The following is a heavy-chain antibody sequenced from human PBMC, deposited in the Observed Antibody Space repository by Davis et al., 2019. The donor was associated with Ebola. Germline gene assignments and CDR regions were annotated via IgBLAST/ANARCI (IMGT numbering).Heavy chain of an antibody. D-gene: IGHD3-10*01. V-gene: IGHV1-46*03. Sequence: ASVKVSCKASGYTFTGYYMHWVRQAPGQGLEWMGIINPSGGSTSYAQKFQGRVTMTRDTSTSTVYMELSSLRSEDTAVYYCARDGIGEVRGVIMTDYYYYGMDVWGQGTTVTVSS. CDR2: INPSGGST. CDR1: GYTFTGYY. J-gene: IGHJ6*02. CDR3: ARDGIGEVRGVIMTDYYYYGMDV.